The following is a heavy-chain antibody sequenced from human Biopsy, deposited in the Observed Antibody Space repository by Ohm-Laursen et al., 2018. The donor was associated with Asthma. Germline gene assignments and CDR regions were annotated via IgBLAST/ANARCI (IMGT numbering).Heavy chain of an antibody. D-gene: IGHD6-13*01. CDR3: ASPSSSREILYYYYNMDI. Sequence: SVKVSCKSSGDIFSVFGVNWVRQAPGLGLEWMGGISPVFGSTNIAQKFQGRVTISADIFTKTAYLEVSSLRSDDTAVYYCASPSSSREILYYYYNMDIWGQGTTVTV. CDR2: ISPVFGST. J-gene: IGHJ6*02. V-gene: IGHV1-69*06. CDR1: GDIFSVFG.